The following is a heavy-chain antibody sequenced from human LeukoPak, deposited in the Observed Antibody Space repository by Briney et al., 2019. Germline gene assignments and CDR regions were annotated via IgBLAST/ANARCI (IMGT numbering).Heavy chain of an antibody. J-gene: IGHJ6*03. CDR3: ARVPVDCSGGSCSDYYYYYMDV. V-gene: IGHV4-59*01. D-gene: IGHD2-15*01. Sequence: SETLSLTCTVSGGSISSYYWSWIRQPPGKGLEWIGYIYYSGSTNYNPSLKSRVAISVDTSKNQFSLKLSSVTAADTAVYYCARVPVDCSGGSCSDYYYYYMDVWGKGTTVTVSS. CDR2: IYYSGST. CDR1: GGSISSYY.